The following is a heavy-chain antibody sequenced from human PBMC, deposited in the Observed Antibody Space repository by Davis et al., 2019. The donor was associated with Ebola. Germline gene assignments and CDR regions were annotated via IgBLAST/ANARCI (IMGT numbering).Heavy chain of an antibody. V-gene: IGHV4-59*08. D-gene: IGHD2-2*02. CDR2: IYYSGST. CDR3: ARQYCSSTSCYMGDAFDI. J-gene: IGHJ3*02. CDR1: GGSISSHY. Sequence: PSETLSLTCTVSGGSISSHYWSWIRQPPGKGLEWIGYIYYSGSTNYNPSLKSRVTISVDTSKNQFSLKLSSVTAADTAVYYCARQYCSSTSCYMGDAFDIWGQGTMVTVSS.